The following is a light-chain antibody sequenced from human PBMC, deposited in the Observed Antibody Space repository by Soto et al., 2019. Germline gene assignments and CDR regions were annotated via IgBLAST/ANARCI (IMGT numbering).Light chain of an antibody. J-gene: IGLJ1*01. CDR2: DAS. CDR3: SSYTSSSTYV. CDR1: SSDVGGYNY. Sequence: QSALTQPASVSGSPGQSITISCTGTSSDVGGYNYVSWYQQHPGKAPKLMIYDASNRPSGVSNRFSGSKSGNTASLTISGLPAEDEADYYCSSYTSSSTYVFGTGTKLTVL. V-gene: IGLV2-14*01.